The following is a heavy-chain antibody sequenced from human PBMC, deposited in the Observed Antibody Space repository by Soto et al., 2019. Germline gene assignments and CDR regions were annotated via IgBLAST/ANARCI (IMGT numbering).Heavy chain of an antibody. J-gene: IGHJ6*02. Sequence: SVRVSCKSSAGTFSSYAISWVRQAPGQGLEWMGGIIPIFGTANYAQKFQGRVTITADESTSTAYMELSSLRSEDTAVYYCARKVTLYDMPYGMDVWGQGTTVTVSS. CDR2: IIPIFGTA. V-gene: IGHV1-69*13. D-gene: IGHD3-9*01. CDR3: ARKVTLYDMPYGMDV. CDR1: AGTFSSYA.